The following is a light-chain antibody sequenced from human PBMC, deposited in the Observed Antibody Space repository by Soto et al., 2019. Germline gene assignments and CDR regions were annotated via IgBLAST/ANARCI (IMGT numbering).Light chain of an antibody. CDR3: QQYGSSGT. CDR1: QSVSSSY. J-gene: IGKJ1*01. V-gene: IGKV3-20*01. CDR2: GAS. Sequence: EKVMTQSPATLSVSPGERATLSCRASQSVSSSYLAWYQQKPGQAPRLLIYGASNRATGIPDRFSGSGSGTDFTLTISRLEPEDFAVYYCQQYGSSGTFGQGTKVDI.